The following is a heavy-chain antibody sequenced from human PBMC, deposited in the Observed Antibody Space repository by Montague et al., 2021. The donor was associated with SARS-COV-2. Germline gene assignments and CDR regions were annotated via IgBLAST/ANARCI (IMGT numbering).Heavy chain of an antibody. J-gene: IGHJ4*02. D-gene: IGHD1-26*01. V-gene: IGHV3-23*01. Sequence: SLRLSCSASGFTFTSYGMAWVRQAPGEGLEWVSVITVSGAGTYYAESVEGRFTISRGHSRNTLFLQMNSLRAEDTAVYYCAKRGSYFFDYWGQGTLVTVSS. CDR2: ITVSGAGT. CDR1: GFTFTSYG. CDR3: AKRGSYFFDY.